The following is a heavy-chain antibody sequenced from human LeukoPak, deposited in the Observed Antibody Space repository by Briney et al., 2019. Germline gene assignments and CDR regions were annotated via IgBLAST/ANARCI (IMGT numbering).Heavy chain of an antibody. CDR2: ISSSSNYI. J-gene: IGHJ5*02. D-gene: IGHD6-19*01. CDR1: GFTFSSYS. Sequence: GGSLRLSCAASGFTFSSYSVNWVRQAPGKGLEWVSSISSSSNYIYYADSVKGRFTICRDNAKNSLYLQMNSLRAEDTAVYYCARDPSSGWYLKGWFDPWGQGTLVTVSS. CDR3: ARDPSSGWYLKGWFDP. V-gene: IGHV3-21*01.